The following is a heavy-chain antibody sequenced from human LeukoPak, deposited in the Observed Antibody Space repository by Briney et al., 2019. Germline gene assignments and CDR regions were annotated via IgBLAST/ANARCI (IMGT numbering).Heavy chain of an antibody. V-gene: IGHV4-59*11. D-gene: IGHD3-10*01. Sequence: SETLSFTCTVSGGSMKNHYWSWIRQPPGKGLEWIGYIYYTGITKYNPSLKSRVTISVDTSKNQFSLRLTPVTAADTAVYYCARVSFHYHSGNYGWYFDSWGQGTLVTVSS. CDR1: GGSMKNHY. CDR3: ARVSFHYHSGNYGWYFDS. J-gene: IGHJ4*02. CDR2: IYYTGIT.